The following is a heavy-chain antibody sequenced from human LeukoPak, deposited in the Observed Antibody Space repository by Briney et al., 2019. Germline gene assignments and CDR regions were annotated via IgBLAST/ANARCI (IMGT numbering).Heavy chain of an antibody. Sequence: GAPRKISCKGSGSRFTSYWIAWVPQMPGKGLEGMGIIYPGDSDTRYSPSFQGQVTISADKSIRPAYLQWSSLKASDTAMYYCARVDRAHNWFDPWGQGTLVTVSS. J-gene: IGHJ5*02. V-gene: IGHV5-51*01. CDR2: IYPGDSDT. CDR1: GSRFTSYW. CDR3: ARVDRAHNWFDP. D-gene: IGHD1-14*01.